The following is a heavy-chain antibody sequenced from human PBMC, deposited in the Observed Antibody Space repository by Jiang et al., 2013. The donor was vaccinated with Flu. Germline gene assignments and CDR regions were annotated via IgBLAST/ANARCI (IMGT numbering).Heavy chain of an antibody. CDR1: GGSISSSSYY. CDR3: ARHDPRWFLDY. CDR2: IYYSGST. V-gene: IGHV4-39*01. D-gene: IGHD4-23*01. Sequence: GSGLVKPSETLSLTCTVSGGSISSSSYYWGWIRQPPGKGLEYIGSIYYSGSTYYNPSLKSRVTISVDTSKNQFSLKVTSVTAADTAVYYCARHDPRWFLDYWGQGTLVTVSS. J-gene: IGHJ4*02.